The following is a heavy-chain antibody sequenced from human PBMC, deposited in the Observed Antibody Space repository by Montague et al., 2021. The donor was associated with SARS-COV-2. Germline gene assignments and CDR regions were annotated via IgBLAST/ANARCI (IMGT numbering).Heavy chain of an antibody. CDR3: VKDKASYYYDTSGYYYSALFDF. D-gene: IGHD3-22*01. Sequence: SLRLSCAASGFTFDDYAMHWVRQAPGKGLEWVSGISWNSGNVGYADSVKGRFTISRDNAQNSLYLQMSSLRAEDTAFYYCVKDKASYYYDTSGYYYSALFDFWGQGTLVTVSS. J-gene: IGHJ5*01. CDR1: GFTFDDYA. CDR2: ISWNSGNV. V-gene: IGHV3-9*01.